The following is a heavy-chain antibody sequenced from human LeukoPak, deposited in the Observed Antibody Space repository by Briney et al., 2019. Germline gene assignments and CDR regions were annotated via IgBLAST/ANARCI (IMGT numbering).Heavy chain of an antibody. D-gene: IGHD6-13*01. CDR2: INPSGGST. CDR1: GYTFTSYD. Sequence: ASVKVSCKASGYTFTSYDINWVRQAPGQGLEWMGIINPSGGSTSYAQKFQGRVTMTRDTSTSTVYMELSSLRSEDTAVYYCAREEQQLVRDFQHWGQGTLVTVSS. CDR3: AREEQQLVRDFQH. J-gene: IGHJ1*01. V-gene: IGHV1-46*01.